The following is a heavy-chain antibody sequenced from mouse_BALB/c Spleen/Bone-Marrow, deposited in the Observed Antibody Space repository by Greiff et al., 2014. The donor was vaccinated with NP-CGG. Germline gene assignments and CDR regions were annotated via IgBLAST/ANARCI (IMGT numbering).Heavy chain of an antibody. D-gene: IGHD2-3*01. J-gene: IGHJ4*01. Sequence: VQLQQSGAEPVKPGASVKLSCKASGYTFTSYWMHWVKQRPGQGLEWIGEIDPSDSYTNYNQKFKGKATLTVDKSSSTAYMQLSSLTSEDSAVYFCARWLLRYYAMDDWGQGTSVTVSS. CDR1: GYTFTSYW. V-gene: IGHV1-69*02. CDR2: IDPSDSYT. CDR3: ARWLLRYYAMDD.